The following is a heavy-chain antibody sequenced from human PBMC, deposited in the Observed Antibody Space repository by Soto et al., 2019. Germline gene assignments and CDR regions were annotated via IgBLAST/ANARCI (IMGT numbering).Heavy chain of an antibody. CDR3: TRVYKWNS. CDR1: GFTFAVYP. Sequence: PGGSLRLSCTGSGFTFAVYPISWVPQAPGKALEWLGFIRRQEHGGTTAYSASVEVSFTISRDDSRGIAFLKLNNLKTEDTGVYYCTRVYKWNSWGQGT. CDR2: IRRQEHGGTT. J-gene: IGHJ4*02. V-gene: IGHV3-49*04. D-gene: IGHD1-7*01.